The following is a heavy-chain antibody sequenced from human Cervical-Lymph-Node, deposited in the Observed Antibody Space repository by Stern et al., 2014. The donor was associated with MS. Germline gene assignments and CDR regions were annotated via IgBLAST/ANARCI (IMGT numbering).Heavy chain of an antibody. CDR1: GYSFTSYW. CDR3: ARSYYYGSGSYGYYYGMDV. D-gene: IGHD3-10*01. CDR2: IYPGDSDP. J-gene: IGHJ6*02. V-gene: IGHV5-51*01. Sequence: EVQLVQSGAEVKKPGESLKISCKGSGYSFTSYWIGWVRQMPGKGLEWMGSIYPGDSDPRYTRSFPGQLTISAAKPTSTSSMLCSSLKASYTAMYYCARSYYYGSGSYGYYYGMDVWGQGTTVTVSS.